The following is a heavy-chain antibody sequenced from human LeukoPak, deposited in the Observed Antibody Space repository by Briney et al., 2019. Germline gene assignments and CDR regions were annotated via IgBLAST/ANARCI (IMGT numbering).Heavy chain of an antibody. CDR3: AIFGGTTSYYFDY. V-gene: IGHV1-69*04. D-gene: IGHD1-1*01. J-gene: IGHJ4*02. CDR1: GGTFSSYA. Sequence: SVKVSCKASGGTFSSYAISWVRQAPGQGLEWMGRIIPILGIANYAQKFQGRVTITADKSTSTAYMELSSLRSEDTAVYYCAIFGGTTSYYFDYWGQGTLVTVS. CDR2: IIPILGIA.